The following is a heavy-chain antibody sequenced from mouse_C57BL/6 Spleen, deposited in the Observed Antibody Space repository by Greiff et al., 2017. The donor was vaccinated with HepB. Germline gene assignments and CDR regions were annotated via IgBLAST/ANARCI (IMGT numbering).Heavy chain of an antibody. V-gene: IGHV7-3*01. CDR1: GFTFTDYY. D-gene: IGHD1-1*01. Sequence: EVQRVESGGGLVQPGGSLSLSCAASGFTFTDYYMSWVRQPPGKALEWLGFIRNKANGYTTEYSASVKGRFTISRDNSQSILYLQMNALRAEDSANYYGARYNYGSSLVAYWGQGTLVTVSA. CDR2: IRNKANGYTT. J-gene: IGHJ3*01. CDR3: ARYNYGSSLVAY.